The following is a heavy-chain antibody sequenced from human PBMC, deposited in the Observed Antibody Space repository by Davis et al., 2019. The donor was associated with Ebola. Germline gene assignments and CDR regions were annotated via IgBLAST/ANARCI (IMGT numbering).Heavy chain of an antibody. CDR1: GYTFTSYG. J-gene: IGHJ4*02. Sequence: SVKVSCKASGYTFTSYGISWVRQAPGQGLEWMGGIIPIFGTANYAQKFQGRVTITADESTSTAYMELSSLRSEDTAMYYCARDKSTFFDYWGQGTLVTVSS. V-gene: IGHV1-69*13. CDR3: ARDKSTFFDY. CDR2: IIPIFGTA.